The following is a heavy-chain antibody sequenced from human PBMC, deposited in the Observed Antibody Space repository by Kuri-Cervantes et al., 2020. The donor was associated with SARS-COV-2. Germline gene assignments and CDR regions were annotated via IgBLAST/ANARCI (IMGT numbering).Heavy chain of an antibody. V-gene: IGHV3-48*02. CDR3: ARAPPPASPRGGMDV. Sequence: GESLKISCAASGFTFSSYSMNWVRQAPGKGLEWVSYISSSSSTIYYADSVKGRFTISRDNAKNSLYLQMNSLRDEDTAVYYCARAPPPASPRGGMDVWGQGTTVTVSS. J-gene: IGHJ6*02. CDR1: GFTFSSYS. CDR2: ISSSSSTI. D-gene: IGHD2-2*01.